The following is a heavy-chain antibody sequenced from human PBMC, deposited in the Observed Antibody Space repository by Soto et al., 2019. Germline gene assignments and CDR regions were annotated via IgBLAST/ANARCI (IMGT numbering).Heavy chain of an antibody. J-gene: IGHJ4*02. D-gene: IGHD3-9*01. V-gene: IGHV4-61*03. CDR3: ARVRWLSKYDILTGYYILDR. CDR2: TSNSGSA. Sequence: QVQLQESGPGLVKPSETLSLTCTVSGGSVNSGTDYWSWIRQPPGKGLEWIGYTSNSGSAKYNPSLKVRVPITPATPTPHCPLRLPSVTAEDTAVYYGARVRWLSKYDILTGYYILDRGARGPLVTVS. CDR1: GGSVNSGTDY.